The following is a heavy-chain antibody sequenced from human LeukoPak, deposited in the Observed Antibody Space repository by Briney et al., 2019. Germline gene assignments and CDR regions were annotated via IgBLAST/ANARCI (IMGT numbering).Heavy chain of an antibody. Sequence: SETLSLTCGVYGGSYSGYYWSWIRQPPGKGLEWIGEINHSGSTNYNSSLKSRVTISVDTSKNQFSLKLSSVTAADTAVYYCARGRPWFDPWGQGTLVTVSS. CDR1: GGSYSGYY. CDR3: ARGRPWFDP. V-gene: IGHV4-34*01. D-gene: IGHD6-6*01. CDR2: INHSGST. J-gene: IGHJ5*02.